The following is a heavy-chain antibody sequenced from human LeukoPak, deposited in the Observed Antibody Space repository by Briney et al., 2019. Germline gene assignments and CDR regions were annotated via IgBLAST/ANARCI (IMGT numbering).Heavy chain of an antibody. Sequence: GGSLRLSCAASGFTFSSYEMNWVRQAPGKGLEWVSYISSSGSTIYYADSVKGRFTISRDNAKNSLYLQVNSLRAEDTAVYYCARVQLERYYYGMDVWGQGTTVTVSS. CDR3: ARVQLERYYYGMDV. CDR2: ISSSGSTI. CDR1: GFTFSSYE. V-gene: IGHV3-48*03. J-gene: IGHJ6*02. D-gene: IGHD1-1*01.